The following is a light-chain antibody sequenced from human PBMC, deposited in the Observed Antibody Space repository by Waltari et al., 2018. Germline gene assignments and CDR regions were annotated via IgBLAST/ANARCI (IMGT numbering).Light chain of an antibody. CDR1: QTVLYSDTNKNY. V-gene: IGKV4-1*01. CDR3: QQYYTTPYT. Sequence: DIVMTQSPDSLAVSLGERATIPCKSSQTVLYSDTNKNYLAWYQQKPGQSPKLLIYWASTQQSWVPDRFSGSGSGTDFTLTVSSLQAEDVAVYYCQQYYTTPYTFGQGTKLEIK. J-gene: IGKJ2*01. CDR2: WAS.